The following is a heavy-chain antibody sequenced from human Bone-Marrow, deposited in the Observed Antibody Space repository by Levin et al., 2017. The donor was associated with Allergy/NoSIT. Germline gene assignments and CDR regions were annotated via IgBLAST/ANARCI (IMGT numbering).Heavy chain of an antibody. CDR3: ARVYIVATYRRGDYYYYGMDV. Sequence: ASVKVSCKASGYTFTSYDINWVRQATGQGLEWMGWMNPNSGNTGYAQKFQGRVTMTRNTSISTAYMELSSLRSEDTAVYYCARVYIVATYRRGDYYYYGMDVWGQGTTVTVSS. D-gene: IGHD5-12*01. J-gene: IGHJ6*02. CDR1: GYTFTSYD. CDR2: MNPNSGNT. V-gene: IGHV1-8*01.